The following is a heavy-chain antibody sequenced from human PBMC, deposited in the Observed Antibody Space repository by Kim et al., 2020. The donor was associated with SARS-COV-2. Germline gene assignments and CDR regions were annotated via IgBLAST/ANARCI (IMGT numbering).Heavy chain of an antibody. Sequence: SVKVSCKASGGTFSSYAISWVRQAPGQGLEWMGGIIPIFGTANYAQKFQGRVTITADESTSTAYMELSSLRSEDTAVYYCARMVPSQYCSSTSCTPAPPYLDYWGQGTLVTVSS. CDR2: IIPIFGTA. CDR3: ARMVPSQYCSSTSCTPAPPYLDY. J-gene: IGHJ4*02. D-gene: IGHD2-2*01. CDR1: GGTFSSYA. V-gene: IGHV1-69*13.